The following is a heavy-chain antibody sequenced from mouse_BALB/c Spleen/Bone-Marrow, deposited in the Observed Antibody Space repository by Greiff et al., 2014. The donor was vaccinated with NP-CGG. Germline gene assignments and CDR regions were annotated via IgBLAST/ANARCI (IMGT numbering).Heavy chain of an antibody. D-gene: IGHD2-14*01. V-gene: IGHV2-9*02. CDR2: IWAGGST. J-gene: IGHJ3*01. Sequence: VQLVESGPGLVAPSQSLSITRTVSGFSLTNYGVHWVRQPPGKGLEWLGVIWAGGSTNYNSALMSRLTISKDNSKSQVFLKMSSLQTDDTAMYYCASYYRYDGAYWGQGTLVTVSA. CDR3: ASYYRYDGAY. CDR1: GFSLTNYG.